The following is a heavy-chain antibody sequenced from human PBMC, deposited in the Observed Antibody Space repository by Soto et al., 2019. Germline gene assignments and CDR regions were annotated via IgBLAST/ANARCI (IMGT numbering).Heavy chain of an antibody. D-gene: IGHD3-22*01. CDR1: GGTFSSYA. CDR3: ARVRPMTSDAFDI. J-gene: IGHJ3*02. Sequence: ASVKVSCKASGGTFSSYAISWVRQAPGQGLEWMGGIIPIFGTANYAQKFQGRVTITADKSTSTACMELSSLRSEDTAVYYCARVRPMTSDAFDIWGQGTMVTVSS. V-gene: IGHV1-69*06. CDR2: IIPIFGTA.